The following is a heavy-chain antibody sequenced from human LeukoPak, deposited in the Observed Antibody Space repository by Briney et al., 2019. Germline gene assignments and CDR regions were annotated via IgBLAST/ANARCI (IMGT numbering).Heavy chain of an antibody. D-gene: IGHD3-3*01. J-gene: IGHJ4*02. CDR3: ARDALSYYDFWSGYLDY. CDR1: GSTFSSYA. CDR2: ISYDGINK. Sequence: GGSLRLSCAASGSTFSSYAMHWVRQAPGKGLEWVAVISYDGINKYYADSVKGRFTISRDNSKNTLSLQMNSLRAEDTAVYYCARDALSYYDFWSGYLDYWGQGTLVTVSS. V-gene: IGHV3-30*04.